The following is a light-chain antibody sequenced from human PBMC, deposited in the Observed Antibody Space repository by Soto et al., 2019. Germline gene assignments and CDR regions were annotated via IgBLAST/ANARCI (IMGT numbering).Light chain of an antibody. CDR3: QPYDNLPFT. CDR1: QDISNY. CDR2: DAS. V-gene: IGKV1-33*01. J-gene: IGKJ3*01. Sequence: DIQMTQSPSSLSASVGDRVTITCQASQDISNYLNWYQQKPGKAPKLLIYDASNLETGVPSRFSGSGSGTDFTFTISSPQPEDIAIYYCQPYDNLPFTFGPGTKVDIK.